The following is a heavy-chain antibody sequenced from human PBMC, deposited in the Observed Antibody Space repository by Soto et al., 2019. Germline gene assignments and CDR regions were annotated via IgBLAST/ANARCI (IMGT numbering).Heavy chain of an antibody. CDR2: ISYDGSNK. Sequence: PGGSLRLSCAASGFTFSSYGMHWVRQAPGKGLEWVAVISYDGSNKYYADSLKGRFTISRDNSKNTLYLQMNSLRAEDTAVYYCAKPGSPWLVQFDYWGQGTLVTVSS. J-gene: IGHJ4*02. V-gene: IGHV3-30*18. CDR3: AKPGSPWLVQFDY. D-gene: IGHD6-19*01. CDR1: GFTFSSYG.